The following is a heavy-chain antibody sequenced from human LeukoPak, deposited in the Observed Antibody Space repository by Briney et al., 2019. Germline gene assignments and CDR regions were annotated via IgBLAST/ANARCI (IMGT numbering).Heavy chain of an antibody. Sequence: PGGSLRLSCSGSGFMFSSYAMYWVRQAPGKGLEWISYIRSDSATIYYADSVRGRFTISRDNAKSSLYLQMNSLRDEDTAVYYCAHLGTADYWGQGILVTVSS. CDR1: GFMFSSYA. V-gene: IGHV3-48*02. CDR3: AHLGTADY. J-gene: IGHJ4*02. CDR2: IRSDSATI. D-gene: IGHD7-27*01.